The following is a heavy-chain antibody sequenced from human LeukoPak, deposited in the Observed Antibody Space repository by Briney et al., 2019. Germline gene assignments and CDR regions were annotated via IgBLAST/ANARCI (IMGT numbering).Heavy chain of an antibody. CDR1: GGSISSYY. D-gene: IGHD4-17*01. CDR2: IYTSGST. J-gene: IGHJ6*03. V-gene: IGHV4-4*07. CDR3: ARDQISTVTTSWDYYYYYYMDV. Sequence: SETLSLTCTVSGGSISSYYWSWIRQPAGKGLEWIGRIYTSGSTNYNPSLKSRVTMSVDTSKNQFSLKLSSVTAADTAVYYCARDQISTVTTSWDYYYYYYMDVWGKGTTVTVSS.